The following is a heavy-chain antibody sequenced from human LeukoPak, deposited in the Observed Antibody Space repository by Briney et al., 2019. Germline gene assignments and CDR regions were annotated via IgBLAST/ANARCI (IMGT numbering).Heavy chain of an antibody. CDR3: ARVLILKTTLTPYYFDY. CDR1: GGSISSSSYY. CDR2: IYYSGST. Sequence: SETLSLTCTVSGGSISSSSYYWGWIRQPPGKGLEWIGSIYYSGSTNYNPSLKSRVTISVDTSKNQFSLKLSSVTAADTAVYYCARVLILKTTLTPYYFDYWGQGTLVTVSS. V-gene: IGHV4-39*07. J-gene: IGHJ4*02. D-gene: IGHD4-17*01.